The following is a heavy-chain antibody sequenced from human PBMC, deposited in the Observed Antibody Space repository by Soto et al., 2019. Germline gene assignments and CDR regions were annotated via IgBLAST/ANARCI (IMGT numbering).Heavy chain of an antibody. J-gene: IGHJ4*02. D-gene: IGHD3-16*01. CDR1: GDSISTYY. CDR3: ARGRFDYIWGSPAPYPDY. CDR2: IYNSGST. V-gene: IGHV4-59*01. Sequence: SETLSLTCTVSGDSISTYYWSWIRQPPRKGLEWIGYIYNSGSTKYNPSLKSRVTISVDTSKNHFSLKLNSVTAADTAVYYCARGRFDYIWGSPAPYPDYWGQGALVTVSS.